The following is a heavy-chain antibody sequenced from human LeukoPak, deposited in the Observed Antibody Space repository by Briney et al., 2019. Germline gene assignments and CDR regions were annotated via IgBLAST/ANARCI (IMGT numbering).Heavy chain of an antibody. D-gene: IGHD6-13*01. CDR3: ARQTAGGIYHYYGMDV. Sequence: PSETLSLTCTVSGGSISSSGYYWSWIRQPPGKGLEWIGFIYYSGSTNYNPSLKSRVTISVDTSKNQFSLKLSSVTAADTAVYYCARQTAGGIYHYYGMDVWGQGTTVTVSS. CDR2: IYYSGST. V-gene: IGHV4-61*05. CDR1: GGSISSSGYY. J-gene: IGHJ6*02.